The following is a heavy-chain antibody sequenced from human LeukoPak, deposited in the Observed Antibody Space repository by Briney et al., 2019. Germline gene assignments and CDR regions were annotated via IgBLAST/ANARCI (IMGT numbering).Heavy chain of an antibody. CDR3: AYDYGDYVGY. V-gene: IGHV4-34*01. D-gene: IGHD4-17*01. J-gene: IGHJ4*02. CDR2: INHSGST. CDR1: GGSFSGYY. Sequence: SETLSLTCAVYGGSFSGYYWSWIRKPPGKGLEWIGEINHSGSTNYNPSLKSRVTISVDTSKNQFSLKLSSVTAADTAVYYCAYDYGDYVGYWGQGTLVTVSS.